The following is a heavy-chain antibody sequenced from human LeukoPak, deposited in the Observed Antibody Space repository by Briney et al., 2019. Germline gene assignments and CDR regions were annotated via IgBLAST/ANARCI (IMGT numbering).Heavy chain of an antibody. J-gene: IGHJ4*02. D-gene: IGHD2-2*01. CDR1: GFTFRTYW. CDR2: INEDGSIT. Sequence: GGSLRLSCAVSGFTFRTYWMHWVRQVPGEGLVWVSRINEDGSITNYADSVKGRFSISRDNAKNTLYLQMNSLRAEDTAVYYCAKDVVVVPAAYTRFDYWGQGTLVTVSS. CDR3: AKDVVVVPAAYTRFDY. V-gene: IGHV3-74*01.